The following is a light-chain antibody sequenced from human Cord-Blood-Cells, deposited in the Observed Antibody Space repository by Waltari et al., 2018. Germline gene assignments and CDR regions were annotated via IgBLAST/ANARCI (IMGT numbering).Light chain of an antibody. V-gene: IGLV3-1*01. CDR3: QAWDSSTGV. J-gene: IGLJ3*02. CDR2: QDS. Sequence: SYELTQPPSVSVSPGQTASITCSGDKLGEKYACWYQQKQGQSPVLVIYQDSKRPSGSPERFSGSNSGNTATLTISGTQAMDEADYYCQAWDSSTGVFGGGTKLTVL. CDR1: KLGEKY.